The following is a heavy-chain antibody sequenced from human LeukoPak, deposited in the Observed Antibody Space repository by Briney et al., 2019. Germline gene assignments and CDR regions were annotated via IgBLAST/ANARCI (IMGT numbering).Heavy chain of an antibody. Sequence: SETLSLTCTVSGGSISSYYWSWIRQLPGKGLEWIGYIYYSGSTNYNPSLKSRVTISLDTSKNQFSLKLSSVTAADTAVYYCARASTVTTWSAAELRLDYWGQGTLVTVSS. CDR3: ARASTVTTWSAAELRLDY. D-gene: IGHD4-17*01. CDR2: IYYSGST. V-gene: IGHV4-59*01. CDR1: GGSISSYY. J-gene: IGHJ4*02.